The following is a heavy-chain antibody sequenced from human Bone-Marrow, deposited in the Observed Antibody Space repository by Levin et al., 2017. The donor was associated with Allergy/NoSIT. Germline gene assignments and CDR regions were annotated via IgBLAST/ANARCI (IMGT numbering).Heavy chain of an antibody. CDR1: GYTFTSYD. CDR2: MNPNSGNT. D-gene: IGHD2-2*01. V-gene: IGHV1-8*01. J-gene: IGHJ5*02. Sequence: EASVKVSCKASGYTFTSYDINWVRQATGQGLEWMGWMNPNSGNTGYAQKFQGRVTMTRNTSISTAYMELSSLRSEDTAVYYCARGLGYCSSTSCSTALDPWGQGTLVTVSS. CDR3: ARGLGYCSSTSCSTALDP.